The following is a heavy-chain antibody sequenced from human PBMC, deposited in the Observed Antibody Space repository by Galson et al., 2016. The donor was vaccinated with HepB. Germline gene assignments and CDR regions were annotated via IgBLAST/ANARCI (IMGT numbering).Heavy chain of an antibody. Sequence: SLRLSCAVSGLTFISYNMNWVRQAPGKGLEWVAVASSDGSRKYYADSVKGRFTISRDNSKKTLYLQMNSLRAEDTAVYYCARDYLRDYFDYWGQGTLVTVSS. CDR2: ASSDGSRK. CDR1: GLTFISYN. D-gene: IGHD3-10*01. CDR3: ARDYLRDYFDY. V-gene: IGHV3-30-3*01. J-gene: IGHJ4*02.